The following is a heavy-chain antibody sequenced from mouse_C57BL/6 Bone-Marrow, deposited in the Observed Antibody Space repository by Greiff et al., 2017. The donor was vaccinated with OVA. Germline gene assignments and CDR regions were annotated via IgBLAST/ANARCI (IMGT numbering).Heavy chain of an antibody. CDR1: GYTFTSYW. CDR2: IDPSDSYT. V-gene: IGHV1-59*01. Sequence: VQLQQPGAELVRPGTSVKLSCKASGYTFTSYWMHWVKQRPGQGLEWIGVIDPSDSYTNYNQKFKGKATLTVDTSSSTAYMQLSSLTSEDSAVYYCAREWGCAYWGQGTLVTVSA. J-gene: IGHJ3*01. CDR3: AREWGCAY.